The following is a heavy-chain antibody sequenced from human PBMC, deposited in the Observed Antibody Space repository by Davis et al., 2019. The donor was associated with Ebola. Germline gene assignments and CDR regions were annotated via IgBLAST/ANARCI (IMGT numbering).Heavy chain of an antibody. CDR2: IYHSGST. Sequence: SETLSLTCTVSGGSISSSSYYWGWIRQPPGKGLEWIGSIYHSGSTNYNPSLKSRVTISVDKSKNQFSLKLSSVTAADTAVYYCARVYSSSWWGSHNDYWGQGTLVTVSS. V-gene: IGHV4-39*01. CDR1: GGSISSSSYY. J-gene: IGHJ4*02. D-gene: IGHD6-13*01. CDR3: ARVYSSSWWGSHNDY.